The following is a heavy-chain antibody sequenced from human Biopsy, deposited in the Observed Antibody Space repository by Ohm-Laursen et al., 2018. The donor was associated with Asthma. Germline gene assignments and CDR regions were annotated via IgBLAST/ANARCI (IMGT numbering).Heavy chain of an antibody. CDR3: ARTYFDFLTGQVNDAFAI. V-gene: IGHV1-2*06. J-gene: IGHJ3*02. CDR1: GYTFIGCH. D-gene: IGHD3-9*01. CDR2: INPNSGGT. Sequence: GASVKVSCKASGYTFIGCHIHWMRQAPGQGLEWMGRINPNSGGTNYAQKFQGRVTMTRDTSISTAYMEVSRLRSDDTAVYYCARTYFDFLTGQVNDAFAIWGQGTVVTVSS.